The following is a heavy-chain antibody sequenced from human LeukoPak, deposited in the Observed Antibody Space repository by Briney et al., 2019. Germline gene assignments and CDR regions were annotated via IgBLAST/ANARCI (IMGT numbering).Heavy chain of an antibody. V-gene: IGHV3-64*04. CDR1: GFTFSSYA. CDR3: ARGRGYCSSTSCYHGKIFDY. J-gene: IGHJ4*02. D-gene: IGHD2-2*01. CDR2: ISSNGGST. Sequence: GGSLRLSCSASGFTFSSYAMHWVRQAPGKGLEYVSAISSNGGSTYYADSVKGRFTISRDNAKNSLYLQMNSLRAEDTAVYYCARGRGYCSSTSCYHGKIFDYWGQGTLVTVSS.